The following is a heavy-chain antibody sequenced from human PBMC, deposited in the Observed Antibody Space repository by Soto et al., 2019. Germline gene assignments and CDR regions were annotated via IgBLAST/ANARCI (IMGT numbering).Heavy chain of an antibody. J-gene: IGHJ4*02. CDR3: ARDNSYGDFDY. D-gene: IGHD5-18*01. CDR2: IWYDGSNK. CDR1: GCTISNLG. Sequence: LRHPRAASGCTISNLGMHRVRQAPGKGLEWVAVIWYDGSNKYYADSVKGRFTISRDNSKNTLYLQMNSLRAEDTAVYYCARDNSYGDFDYWGQGTLVTVSA. V-gene: IGHV3-33*08.